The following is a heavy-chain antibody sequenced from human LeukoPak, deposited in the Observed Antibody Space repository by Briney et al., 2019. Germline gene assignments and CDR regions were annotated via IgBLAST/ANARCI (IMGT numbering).Heavy chain of an antibody. V-gene: IGHV1-2*02. J-gene: IGHJ6*03. Sequence: ASVKVSCKASGFTFNAYNIHWVRQAPGQGLEWMGWINPNSGGTNYAQKFQGRVTMTRDTSISTAYMELSRLRSDDTAVYYCARSYPAAYYYYMDVWGKGTTVTVSS. CDR3: ARSYPAAYYYYMDV. CDR2: INPNSGGT. CDR1: GFTFNAYN. D-gene: IGHD6-25*01.